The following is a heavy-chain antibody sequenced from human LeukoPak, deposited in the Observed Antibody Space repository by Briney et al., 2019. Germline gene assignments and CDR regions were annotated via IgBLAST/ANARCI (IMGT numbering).Heavy chain of an antibody. D-gene: IGHD3-22*01. CDR1: GYTFTGYY. CDR3: ARAYDSSGYSEYFQH. Sequence: ASVKVSCKASGYTFTGYYMHWVRQAPGQGLEWMGRINPNSGGTNYAQKFQGRVTMTRDTSISTAYMERSRLRSDDTAVYYCARAYDSSGYSEYFQHWGQGTLVTASS. J-gene: IGHJ1*01. V-gene: IGHV1-2*06. CDR2: INPNSGGT.